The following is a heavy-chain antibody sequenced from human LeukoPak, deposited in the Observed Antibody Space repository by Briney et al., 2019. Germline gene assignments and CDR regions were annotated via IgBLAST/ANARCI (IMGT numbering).Heavy chain of an antibody. CDR3: ARDRGYYDFD. CDR2: INAGGSST. Sequence: GSLRLSCAASGFIFSSYWMHWVRQAPGKGLVWVSRINAGGSSTNYADSVKGRFTISRDNAKNTVYLQMNSLRAEDTAVYYCARDRGYYDFDWGQGTLVTVSS. J-gene: IGHJ4*02. D-gene: IGHD3-3*01. V-gene: IGHV3-74*01. CDR1: GFIFSSYW.